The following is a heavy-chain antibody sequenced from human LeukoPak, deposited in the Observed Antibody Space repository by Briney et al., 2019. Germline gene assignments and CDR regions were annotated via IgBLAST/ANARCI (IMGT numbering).Heavy chain of an antibody. CDR1: GYTFTSYG. D-gene: IGHD3-10*01. CDR2: ISAYKGNT. CDR3: AKMRITMVRGVITADAFDI. J-gene: IGHJ3*02. Sequence: ASVKVSCKASGYTFTSYGISWVRQAPGQGLEWMGWISAYKGNTNYAQTLQGRVTMTTDTSTSTAYMELRSLRSDDTAVYYCAKMRITMVRGVITADAFDIWGQGTMVTVSS. V-gene: IGHV1-18*01.